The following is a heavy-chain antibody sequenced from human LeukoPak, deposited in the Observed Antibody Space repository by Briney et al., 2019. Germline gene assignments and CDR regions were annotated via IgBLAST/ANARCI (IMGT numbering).Heavy chain of an antibody. V-gene: IGHV3-7*01. CDR2: INQSGSEK. J-gene: IGHJ4*02. CDR3: ARVRRSSWYFDY. Sequence: GGSLRLSCAASGFTFSSYWMSWVRQAPGKGLEWVGKINQSGSEKYYADSVKGRFTISRDNAKNSLYLQMNSLRAEDTAVYYCARVRRSSWYFDYWGQGTLVTVSS. CDR1: GFTFSSYW. D-gene: IGHD6-13*01.